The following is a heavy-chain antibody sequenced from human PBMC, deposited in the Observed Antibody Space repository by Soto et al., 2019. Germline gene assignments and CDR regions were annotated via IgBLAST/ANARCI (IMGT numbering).Heavy chain of an antibody. V-gene: IGHV1-2*04. J-gene: IGHJ4*02. D-gene: IGHD2-8*01. Sequence: QVQLVQSGAEVKKPGASLMVSCKASGYTFTDHYIHWVRQAPGQGLEWMGWINPKSGTTYYAQNFQGWVTVTSASSTSTAYLDLRRLTSDDTAVYYCAREGGSGVLAGLDHWGQGTLVTVSS. CDR1: GYTFTDHY. CDR3: AREGGSGVLAGLDH. CDR2: INPKSGTT.